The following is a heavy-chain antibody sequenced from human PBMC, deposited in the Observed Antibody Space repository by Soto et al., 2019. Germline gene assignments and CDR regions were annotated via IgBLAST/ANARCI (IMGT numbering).Heavy chain of an antibody. CDR3: ARGQYGGKGY. CDR2: IKEDGSEK. V-gene: IGHV3-7*03. J-gene: IGHJ4*02. Sequence: LRLSCAASGFTFSSYWMNWVRQAPGKGLEWVANIKEDGSEKNYVDSVKGRFIISRDNAKESLFLQMNSLRAEDTAVYYCARGQYGGKGYWGQGTLVTVSS. D-gene: IGHD2-15*01. CDR1: GFTFSSYW.